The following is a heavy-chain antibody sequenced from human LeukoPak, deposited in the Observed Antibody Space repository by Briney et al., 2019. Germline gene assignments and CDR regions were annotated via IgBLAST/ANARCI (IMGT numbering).Heavy chain of an antibody. Sequence: HTGGSLRLSCAASGFTFSSYSMDWVRQAPGKGLEWVSYISSWSSNIYYADSVKGRFTSSRDNAKNSLDLQMNSLRDEDTAVYYCASTKGYFDYWGQGTLVTVSS. V-gene: IGHV3-48*02. CDR3: ASTKGYFDY. J-gene: IGHJ4*02. CDR2: ISSWSSNI. CDR1: GFTFSSYS.